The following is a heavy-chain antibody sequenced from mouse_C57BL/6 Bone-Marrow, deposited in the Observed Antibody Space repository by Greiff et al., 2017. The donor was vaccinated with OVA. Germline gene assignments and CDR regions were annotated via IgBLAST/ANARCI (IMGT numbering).Heavy chain of an antibody. V-gene: IGHV1-53*01. J-gene: IGHJ3*01. CDR2: INPSNGGT. CDR1: GYTFTSYW. CDR3: ARPPCDGAWFAY. Sequence: VQLQESGTELVKPGASVKLSCKASGYTFTSYWMHWVKQRPGQGLEWIGNINPSNGGTNYNEKFKSKATLTVDKSSSTAYMQLSSLTAEDSAVYYCARPPCDGAWFAYWGQGTLVTVSA.